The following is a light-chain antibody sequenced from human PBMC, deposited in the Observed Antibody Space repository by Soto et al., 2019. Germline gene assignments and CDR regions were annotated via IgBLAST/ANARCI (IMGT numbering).Light chain of an antibody. V-gene: IGLV2-14*01. CDR3: YSYPPSNTYV. CDR2: DVT. CDR1: SSDVGGFNS. Sequence: QSVLTQPASVSGSPGQSITISCPGTSSDVGGFNSVSWYQQHPGNAPKLMIYDVTDRPSGVSNRFSGSKSGNTASLTISGLQADDEADYYCYSYPPSNTYVFGPGTKLTVL. J-gene: IGLJ1*01.